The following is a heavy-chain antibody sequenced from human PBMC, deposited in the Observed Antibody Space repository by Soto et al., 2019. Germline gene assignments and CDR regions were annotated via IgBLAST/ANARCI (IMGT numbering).Heavy chain of an antibody. J-gene: IGHJ3*02. CDR1: GFTFTSYY. CDR3: ALNWGNPGVFDI. Sequence: QVQLVQSGAEVKKPGASVRFSCKASGFTFTSYYMHWVRQAPGQGLEWMGIINPSGGSTSYAQKFQGRVTMTRDTSTSTVYMELSSLRSEDTAVSYCALNWGNPGVFDIWGQGTIVTVSS. D-gene: IGHD7-27*01. CDR2: INPSGGST. V-gene: IGHV1-46*01.